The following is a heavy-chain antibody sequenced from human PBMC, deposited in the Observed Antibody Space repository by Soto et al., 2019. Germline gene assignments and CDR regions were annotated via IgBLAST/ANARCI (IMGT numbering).Heavy chain of an antibody. J-gene: IGHJ4*02. V-gene: IGHV3-23*01. CDR1: GFTFSLSA. Sequence: EVQLLESGGGFVQPGESLRLSCAASGFTFSLSAMSWVRQAPGRGLEWVSSISGGGGSKEYADSVKGRFTISRDNSKDTVHLQMKSLRAEDTAVYYCAKGPEYDILTGCDYWGQGALVTVSS. CDR3: AKGPEYDILTGCDY. D-gene: IGHD3-9*01. CDR2: ISGGGGSK.